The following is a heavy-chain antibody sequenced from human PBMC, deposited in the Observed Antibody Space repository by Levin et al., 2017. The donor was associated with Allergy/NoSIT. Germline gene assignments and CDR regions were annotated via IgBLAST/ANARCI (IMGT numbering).Heavy chain of an antibody. J-gene: IGHJ4*02. CDR3: ARDLGNSGYAFDY. V-gene: IGHV3-48*02. CDR2: ISGISSHM. Sequence: ESLKISCTASGFPFGNYAMTWVRQAPGKGLEWVAYISGISSHMYYADSVKGRFTVSRDNVKNSVSLQMTSLRDEDTGVYFCARDLGNSGYAFDYWGQGTLVTVSS. CDR1: GFPFGNYA. D-gene: IGHD2-2*01.